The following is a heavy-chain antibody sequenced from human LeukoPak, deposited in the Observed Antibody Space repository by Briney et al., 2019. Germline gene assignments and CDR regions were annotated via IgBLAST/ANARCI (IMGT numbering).Heavy chain of an antibody. CDR1: GYTFTGYY. CDR3: ARGPRGKQQLEGNNWFDP. CDR2: INPNSGGT. D-gene: IGHD6-13*01. J-gene: IGHJ5*02. Sequence: GASVKVSCKASGYTFTGYYMHWVRQAPGQGLEWMGWINPNSGGTNYAQKFQGRVTMTRDTSISTAYMELSRLRSDDTAVYYCARGPRGKQQLEGNNWFDPWGQGTLVTVSS. V-gene: IGHV1-2*02.